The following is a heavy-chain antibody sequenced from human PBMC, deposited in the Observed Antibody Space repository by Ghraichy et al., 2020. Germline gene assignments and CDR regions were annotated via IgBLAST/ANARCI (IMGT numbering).Heavy chain of an antibody. D-gene: IGHD2-21*01. Sequence: GGSLRLSCAASGFTVSSNYMSWVRQAPGKGLEWVSVIYSGGSTYYADSVKGRFTISRDNSTNTQYLQMNSLRAEDTAVYYWARVCGCDCYSSHWYYDLWGRGTLVTVSS. J-gene: IGHJ2*01. CDR1: GFTVSSNY. CDR3: ARVCGCDCYSSHWYYDL. CDR2: IYSGGST. V-gene: IGHV3-53*01.